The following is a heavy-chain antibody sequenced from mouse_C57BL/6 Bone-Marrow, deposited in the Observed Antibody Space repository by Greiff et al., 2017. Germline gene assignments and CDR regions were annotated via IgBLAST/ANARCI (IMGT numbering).Heavy chain of an antibody. CDR3: ARVGTVVAHWYFDV. Sequence: EVKLVESEGGLVQPGSSMKLSCTASGFTFSDYYMAWVRQVPEKGLEWVANINYAGSSPYYLDSLKSRFIISRDNAKNILYLQMSSLKSEDTATYYCARVGTVVAHWYFDVWGTGTTVTVSS. CDR2: INYAGSSP. V-gene: IGHV5-16*01. D-gene: IGHD1-1*01. J-gene: IGHJ1*03. CDR1: GFTFSDYY.